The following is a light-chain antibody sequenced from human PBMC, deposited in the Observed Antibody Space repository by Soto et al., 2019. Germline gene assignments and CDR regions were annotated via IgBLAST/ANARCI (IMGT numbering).Light chain of an antibody. CDR2: DAS. CDR3: QQRSNWPGT. V-gene: IGKV3-11*01. J-gene: IGKJ1*01. Sequence: EIVLTQSPATLSLSPGERATLSCRASQSVRSSLVWYQQQPGQAPRLLIYDASNRATGIPARFSGSGSGTDFTLTISSLEPKDFSVYYCQQRSNWPGTFVQGTKV. CDR1: QSVRSS.